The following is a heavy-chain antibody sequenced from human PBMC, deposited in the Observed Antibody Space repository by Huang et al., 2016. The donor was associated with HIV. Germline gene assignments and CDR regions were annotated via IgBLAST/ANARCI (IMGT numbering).Heavy chain of an antibody. V-gene: IGHV3-48*01. CDR2: ISGTSSKI. Sequence: EVQLVESGGALVQPGGSLKLSCVVSGFDFSKYSRNWVRQAPGNGLELVSSISGTSSKIYYADSVKGRFTIARDHAKNSGFLQMRSLRAEDTALYYCARTEMEYYYGSSGYYPDYWGQGTQVTVSS. CDR3: ARTEMEYYYGSSGYYPDY. CDR1: GFDFSKYS. J-gene: IGHJ4*02. D-gene: IGHD3-22*01.